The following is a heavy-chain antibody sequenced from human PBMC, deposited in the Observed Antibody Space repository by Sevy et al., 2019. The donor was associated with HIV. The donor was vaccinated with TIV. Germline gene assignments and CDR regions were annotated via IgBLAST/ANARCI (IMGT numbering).Heavy chain of an antibody. J-gene: IGHJ4*02. CDR3: TRWKAAQSIFDY. V-gene: IGHV3-49*04. CDR1: GFTFGDYC. CDR2: LKSDVYGGTV. D-gene: IGHD6-13*01. Sequence: GGSLRLSCTASGFTFGDYCMSWVRQAPGKGLEWVAFLKSDVYGGTVDHAASVRDRFVISRVDSKTIAYLQMNDLKTEDTGVYYCTRWKAAQSIFDYWGQGALVTVSS.